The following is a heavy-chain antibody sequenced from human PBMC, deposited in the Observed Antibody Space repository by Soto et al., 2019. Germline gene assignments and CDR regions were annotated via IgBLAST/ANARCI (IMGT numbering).Heavy chain of an antibody. V-gene: IGHV4-4*02. CDR3: ARNRYGGYDFDF. CDR1: SGSITSSNW. J-gene: IGHJ4*02. CDR2: VSHSWST. Sequence: QVQLQESGPGLVKPSGTLSLTCAVSSGSITSSNWWSWVRQPPGKGLEWIGEVSHSWSTNYIPSRKSRVTISVDKARNQFSLRLNSVTAADTAVYYCARNRYGGYDFDFWGQGTLVTVSS. D-gene: IGHD5-12*01.